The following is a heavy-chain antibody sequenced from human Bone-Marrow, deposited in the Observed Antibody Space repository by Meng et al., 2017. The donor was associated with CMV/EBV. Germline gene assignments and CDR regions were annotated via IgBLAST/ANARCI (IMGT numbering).Heavy chain of an antibody. J-gene: IGHJ4*02. CDR3: ANEESGNYGTPFEY. V-gene: IGHV3-23*03. CDR2: IYSPDNS. CDR1: GFAFHSKA. D-gene: IGHD1-26*01. Sequence: GGSLRLSCAASGFAFHSKAMSWVRQAPGKGLEWVSLIYSPDNSYYADSVKGRFTISRDNSRDPLYLQMNSLGAEDTGVYYCANEESGNYGTPFEYWGQGTLVAVSS.